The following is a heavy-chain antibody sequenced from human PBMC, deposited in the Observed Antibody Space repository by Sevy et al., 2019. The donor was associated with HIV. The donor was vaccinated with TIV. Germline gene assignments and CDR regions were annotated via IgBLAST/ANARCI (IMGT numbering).Heavy chain of an antibody. J-gene: IGHJ6*02. Sequence: ASVKVSCMVSGYTLSKLSMHWVQQAPGKGPEWMGGFDPEDGETIYAQKFQGRGTMTEDTSTDTAYMELSSLRSEDTAVYYCATLDFWSDYPLYGMDVWGQGTTVTVSS. CDR3: ATLDFWSDYPLYGMDV. CDR1: GYTLSKLS. V-gene: IGHV1-24*01. CDR2: FDPEDGET. D-gene: IGHD3-3*01.